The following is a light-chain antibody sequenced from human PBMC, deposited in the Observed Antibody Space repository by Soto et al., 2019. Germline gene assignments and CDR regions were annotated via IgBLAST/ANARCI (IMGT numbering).Light chain of an antibody. V-gene: IGKV3-20*01. CDR1: QSVNSDS. CDR3: QQYGSSLT. CDR2: GAS. Sequence: EIVLTQSPGTLSLSPGEGATLSCRASQSVNSDSLAWYQQKPGQAPRLLISGASTRATGIPDRFRGSGSGTDFTLTIRRLEPEDFAVYWCQQYGSSLTFGQGTKVDIK. J-gene: IGKJ1*01.